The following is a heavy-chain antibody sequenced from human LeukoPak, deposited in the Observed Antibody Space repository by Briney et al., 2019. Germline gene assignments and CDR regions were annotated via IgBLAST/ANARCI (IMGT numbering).Heavy chain of an antibody. D-gene: IGHD2-21*02. CDR2: IKQDGSEK. CDR3: AKGAYCGGDCYDWYFDL. CDR1: GFTLSGYW. J-gene: IGHJ2*01. Sequence: PGGSLRLSCAASGFTLSGYWMSWVRQAPGKGLEWVANIKQDGSEKYYVDSVKGRFTISRDNSKNTLYLQMNSLRAEDTAVYYCAKGAYCGGDCYDWYFDLWGRGTLVTVSS. V-gene: IGHV3-7*03.